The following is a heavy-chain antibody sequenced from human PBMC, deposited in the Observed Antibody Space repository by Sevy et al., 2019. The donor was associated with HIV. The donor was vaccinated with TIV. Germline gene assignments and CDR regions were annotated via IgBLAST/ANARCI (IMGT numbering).Heavy chain of an antibody. CDR1: GFSFDNHA. CDR2: TPATGIST. J-gene: IGHJ4*02. CDR3: ARGWPIHL. Sequence: GGSLRPSCAASGFSFDNHAMMWFRQPPGKGLEWVSTTPATGISTFYANSVKGRFIISRDNSKSTLYLEMNSLRVEDTALYYCARGWPIHLWGQGTLVTVSS. V-gene: IGHV3-23*01. D-gene: IGHD3-3*02.